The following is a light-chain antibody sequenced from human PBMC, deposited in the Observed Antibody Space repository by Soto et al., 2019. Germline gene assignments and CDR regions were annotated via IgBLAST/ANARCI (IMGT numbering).Light chain of an antibody. CDR3: SSYAGSSTYV. CDR1: SSDVGGYDY. V-gene: IGLV2-8*01. Sequence: QSALAQPPSASGSPGQSVTISSTGTSSDVGGYDYVSWYQQHPGKAPKLMIYEVSKRPSGVPDRFSGSKSGNTASLTVSGLQAEDEADYYCSSYAGSSTYVFGTGTKATVL. CDR2: EVS. J-gene: IGLJ1*01.